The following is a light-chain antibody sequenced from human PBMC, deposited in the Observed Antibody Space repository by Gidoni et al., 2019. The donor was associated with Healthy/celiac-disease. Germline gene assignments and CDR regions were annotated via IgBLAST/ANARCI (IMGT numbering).Light chain of an antibody. Sequence: QSALTQPASVSGYPGQSITISCTGTSSDVGGYNYVSWYQQHPGKAPKLMIYDVSNRPSGVSNRFSGSKSGNTASLTISGLQAEDEADYYCSSYTSSSTPYWVFGGGTKLTVL. CDR3: SSYTSSSTPYWV. CDR2: DVS. CDR1: SSDVGGYNY. J-gene: IGLJ3*02. V-gene: IGLV2-14*03.